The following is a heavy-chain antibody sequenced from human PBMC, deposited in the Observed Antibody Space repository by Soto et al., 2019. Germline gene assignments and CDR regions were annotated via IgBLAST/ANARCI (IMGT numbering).Heavy chain of an antibody. V-gene: IGHV3-30*18. J-gene: IGHJ4*02. CDR2: ISYDGSNK. CDR3: AKDDGAYSGSFVFDY. CDR1: GSTFSSYG. Sequence: GGSLRLSCAASGSTFSSYGMHWVRQAPGKGLEWVAVISYDGSNKYYADSVKGRFTISRDNSKNTLYLQMNSLRAEDTAAYYCAKDDGAYSGSFVFDYWGQGTLVTVSS. D-gene: IGHD1-26*01.